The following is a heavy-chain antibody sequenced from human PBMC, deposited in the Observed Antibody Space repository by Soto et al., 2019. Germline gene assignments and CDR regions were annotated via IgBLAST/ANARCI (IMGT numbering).Heavy chain of an antibody. J-gene: IGHJ4*02. Sequence: EVQLVESGGGLVKPGGSLRLSCAASGFTFSSYSMNWVRQAPGKGLEWVSSISSSSSYIYYADSVKGRFTISRDNAKNSLYLQMNSLRAEDTAVYYCARGWYSSSWYVMSEVGYWGQGTLVTVSS. CDR2: ISSSSSYI. D-gene: IGHD6-13*01. CDR3: ARGWYSSSWYVMSEVGY. V-gene: IGHV3-21*01. CDR1: GFTFSSYS.